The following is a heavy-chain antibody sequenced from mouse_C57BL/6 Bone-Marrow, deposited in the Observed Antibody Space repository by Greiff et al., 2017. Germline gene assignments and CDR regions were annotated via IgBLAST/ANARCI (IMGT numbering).Heavy chain of an antibody. CDR1: GYTFTSYW. CDR3: ASSGYPYSFSFDY. Sequence: QVQLKQSGPELVKPGASVKMSCKASGYTFTSYWITWVKQRPGQGLEWIGDIYPGSGSTNYNEKFKSKATLTVDTSSSTAYMQLSSLTSEDSAVYYCASSGYPYSFSFDYWGQGTTLTVSS. J-gene: IGHJ2*01. D-gene: IGHD2-12*01. V-gene: IGHV1-55*01. CDR2: IYPGSGST.